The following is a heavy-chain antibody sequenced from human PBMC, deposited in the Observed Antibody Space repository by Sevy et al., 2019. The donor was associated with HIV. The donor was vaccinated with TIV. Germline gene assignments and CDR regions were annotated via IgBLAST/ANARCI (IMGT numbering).Heavy chain of an antibody. J-gene: IGHJ6*02. Sequence: GESLKISCEGSGYSFTHYWIAWVRQIPGKGLEWMGIIYPGDSDPTYSPSFQGQVTISADKSLNIAYLQWSRLKASDTAMYYCARLTGYDPYSYYALDVWGQGTTVTVSS. CDR3: ARLTGYDPYSYYALDV. D-gene: IGHD5-12*01. V-gene: IGHV5-51*01. CDR1: GYSFTHYW. CDR2: IYPGDSDP.